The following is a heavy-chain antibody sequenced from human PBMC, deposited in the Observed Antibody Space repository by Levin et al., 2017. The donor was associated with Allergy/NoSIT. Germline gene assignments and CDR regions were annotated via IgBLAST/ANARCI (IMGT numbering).Heavy chain of an antibody. D-gene: IGHD4-17*01. Sequence: SQTLSLTCAISGDRVSSNSATWNWIRQSPSRGLEWLGRTYYRSRWSNDYAVSVKSRVTITPDTSTNQFSLQLKSVTPEDTAIYYCARETDYGDYNWFDPWGQGTLVTVSS. J-gene: IGHJ5*02. V-gene: IGHV6-1*01. CDR2: TYYRSRWSN. CDR1: GDRVSSNSAT. CDR3: ARETDYGDYNWFDP.